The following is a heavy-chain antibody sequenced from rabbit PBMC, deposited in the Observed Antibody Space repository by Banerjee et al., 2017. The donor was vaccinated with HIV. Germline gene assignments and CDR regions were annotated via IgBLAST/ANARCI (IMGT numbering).Heavy chain of an antibody. CDR1: GFSFTNKYV. D-gene: IGHD4-2*01. CDR3: ARSTYAGVAGAFDP. V-gene: IGHV1S45*01. J-gene: IGHJ2*01. Sequence: QEQLEESGGDLVKPEGSLTLTCTASGFSFTNKYVMCWVRQAPGKGLEWIGCINTSSGNTVYASWAKGRFTISKTSSTTVTLQMTSLTAADTATYFCARSTYAGVAGAFDPWGPGTLVTV. CDR2: INTSSGNT.